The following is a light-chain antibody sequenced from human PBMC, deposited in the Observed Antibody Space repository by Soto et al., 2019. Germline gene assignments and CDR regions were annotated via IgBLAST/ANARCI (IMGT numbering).Light chain of an antibody. CDR2: DAS. Sequence: DVQITQSPSTLSVSVGDRVTITCRASQSISSWLAWYQQKPGKAPKLLIYDASSLESGVPSRFSGSGSGTDFTLTISSLQPEDFTTYYCQQSYSAPPTFGQGTKVDIK. V-gene: IGKV1-39*01. CDR1: QSISSW. CDR3: QQSYSAPPT. J-gene: IGKJ1*01.